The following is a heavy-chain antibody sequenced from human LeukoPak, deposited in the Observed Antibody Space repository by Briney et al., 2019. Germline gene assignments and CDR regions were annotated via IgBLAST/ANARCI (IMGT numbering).Heavy chain of an antibody. Sequence: SVKVSCKASGGTFSSYAISWVRQAPGQGLEWMGRIIPILGIANYAQKFQGRVTITADKSTSTAYMELSSLRSEDTAVYYCARVGGRDGYTPLDYWGQGTLVTVSS. D-gene: IGHD5-24*01. CDR1: GGTFSSYA. V-gene: IGHV1-69*04. CDR2: IIPILGIA. J-gene: IGHJ4*02. CDR3: ARVGGRDGYTPLDY.